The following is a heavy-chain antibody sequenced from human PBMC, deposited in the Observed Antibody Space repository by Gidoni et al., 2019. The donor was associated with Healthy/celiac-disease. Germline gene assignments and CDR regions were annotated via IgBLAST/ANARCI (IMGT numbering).Heavy chain of an antibody. CDR3: AKDQLPQAGYYGMDV. CDR1: GFTFSSYA. Sequence: EVQLLECGGGLVQPGGSLRLSCAASGFTFSSYAMRWVRQAPGNGLEWVSASSGSGCSTSYSDSVKGRCTISRDNSKNTLYLQRNSLRAEDTAVYYCAKDQLPQAGYYGMDVWGQGTTVTVSS. J-gene: IGHJ6*02. CDR2: SSGSGCST. V-gene: IGHV3-23*01. D-gene: IGHD2-2*01.